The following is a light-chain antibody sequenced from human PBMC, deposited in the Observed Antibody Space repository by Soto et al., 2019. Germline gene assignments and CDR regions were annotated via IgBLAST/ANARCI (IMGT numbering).Light chain of an antibody. CDR3: QQYGSSPRFT. Sequence: EIVLTQSPGTLSLSPGERATLSCRASQSVSSSYLAWYQQKPGQAPRLLIYGASSRATGIPDRFSGSGSGTAFPLTISTLAPEDFAVYCCQQYGSSPRFTFGPGTKVDIK. CDR1: QSVSSSY. J-gene: IGKJ3*01. CDR2: GAS. V-gene: IGKV3-20*01.